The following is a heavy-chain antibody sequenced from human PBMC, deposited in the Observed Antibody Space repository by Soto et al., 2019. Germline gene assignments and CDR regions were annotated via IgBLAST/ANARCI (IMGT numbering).Heavy chain of an antibody. D-gene: IGHD1-26*01. J-gene: IGHJ4*02. CDR3: AKITSGLFLLQPFDH. V-gene: IGHV3-23*01. CDR2: ITGSGSDI. Sequence: EVQLLESGGGLVQPGGSLRLSCAASGFTFTNYGMTWVRQAPGKGLEWVSAITGSGSDIYYADSVKGRFTISRDTSKNTLYLQMNSLRAEDTAMYYCAKITSGLFLLQPFDHWGPGTLVTVSS. CDR1: GFTFTNYG.